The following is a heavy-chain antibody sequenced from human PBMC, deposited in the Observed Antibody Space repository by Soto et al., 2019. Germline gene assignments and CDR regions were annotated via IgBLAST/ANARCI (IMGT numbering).Heavy chain of an antibody. J-gene: IGHJ4*02. Sequence: AAVKVSCNASGYTFSSYYVNWVRQAPGQGLEWLGIINPSGGYTTYAQRFLGRVTKTSDTSTSTAHMELRSLRSDDTAVYYCAGESPPGDYWGQGTLVTVSS. CDR1: GYTFSSYY. D-gene: IGHD3-10*01. CDR2: INPSGGYT. CDR3: AGESPPGDY. V-gene: IGHV1-46*01.